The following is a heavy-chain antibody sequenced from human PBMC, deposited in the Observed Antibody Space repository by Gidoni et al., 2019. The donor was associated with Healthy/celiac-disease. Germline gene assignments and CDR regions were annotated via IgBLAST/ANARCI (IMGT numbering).Heavy chain of an antibody. J-gene: IGHJ3*02. V-gene: IGHV4-39*01. CDR2: IYYSGST. CDR1: GGSISSSSYY. D-gene: IGHD1-26*01. Sequence: QLQLQESGPGLVKPSETLSLTCTVSGGSISSSSYYWGWIRQPPGKGLEWIGSIYYSGSTYYNPSLKSRVTISVDTSKNQFSLKLSSVTAADTAVYYCARHREWELLDAFDIWGQGTMVTVSS. CDR3: ARHREWELLDAFDI.